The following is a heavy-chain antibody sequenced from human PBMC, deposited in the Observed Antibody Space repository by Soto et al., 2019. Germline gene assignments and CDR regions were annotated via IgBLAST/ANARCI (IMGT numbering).Heavy chain of an antibody. CDR1: GGSFSGYY. CDR3: ARGSVGGIVVVVAAANWFDP. Sequence: SETLSLTCAVYGGSFSGYYWSWIRQPPGKGLEWIGEINHSGSTNYNPSLKSRVTISVDTSKNQFSLKLSSVTAADTAVYYCARGSVGGIVVVVAAANWFDPWGQGTLVTVSS. D-gene: IGHD2-15*01. V-gene: IGHV4-34*01. CDR2: INHSGST. J-gene: IGHJ5*02.